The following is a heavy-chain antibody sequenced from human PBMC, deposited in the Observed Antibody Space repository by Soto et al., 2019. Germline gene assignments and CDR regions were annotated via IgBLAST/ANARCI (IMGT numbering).Heavy chain of an antibody. J-gene: IGHJ4*02. D-gene: IGHD2-8*01. CDR3: ARAPDCTNGGGYNY. V-gene: IGHV4-31*03. Sequence: WQTLSLTCTVSGGSISSGGYYWSWIRQLPGNGLGWIGYIYYSASTYYNPCLRSRVTISVDTSKNQFSLKLSSVTAADTAVYYCARAPDCTNGGGYNYWGQGTLVTVSS. CDR1: GGSISSGGYY. CDR2: IYYSAST.